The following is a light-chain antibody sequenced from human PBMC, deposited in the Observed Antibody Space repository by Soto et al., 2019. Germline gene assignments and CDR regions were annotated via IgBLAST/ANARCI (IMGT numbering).Light chain of an antibody. Sequence: EIVMTQSPATLSLSPGERATLSCRASQSVSSNLAWYQHKPGQAPRLLISGASTRATGIPARFSGSGSGTEFTLTISSLQSEDFAVYYCQKYNNWPITFGQGTRLEIK. CDR2: GAS. V-gene: IGKV3-15*01. CDR3: QKYNNWPIT. CDR1: QSVSSN. J-gene: IGKJ5*01.